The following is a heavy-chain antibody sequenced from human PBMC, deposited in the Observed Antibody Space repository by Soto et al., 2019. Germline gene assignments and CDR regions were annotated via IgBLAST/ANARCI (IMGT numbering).Heavy chain of an antibody. CDR1: GDSVSSNSVA. Sequence: PSQTLSLTCAISGDSVSSNSVAWNWIRQSPSRSLEWLGRTYYRSKWYNYYALSVKSRITINPDTSKNQFSLQLNSVTPEDTAVYYCAREGEVTTPYYYYGMDVWGQGTTVTVSS. CDR2: TYYRSKWYN. CDR3: AREGEVTTPYYYYGMDV. V-gene: IGHV6-1*01. D-gene: IGHD4-17*01. J-gene: IGHJ6*02.